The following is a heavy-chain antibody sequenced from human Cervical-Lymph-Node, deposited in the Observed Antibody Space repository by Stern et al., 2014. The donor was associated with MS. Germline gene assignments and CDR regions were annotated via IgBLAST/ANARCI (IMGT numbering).Heavy chain of an antibody. V-gene: IGHV4-38-2*02. CDR3: AREEQQLVHGNWFDP. J-gene: IGHJ5*02. CDR2: IYHSGST. Sequence: QVQLQESGPGLVKPSETLSLTCTVSGYSISSGYYWGWIRQPPGKGLEWIGTIYHSGSTYYNPSLKSRVTISVDTSKNQFSLQMSSVTAADTAVYYCAREEQQLVHGNWFDPWGQGTLVTVSS. D-gene: IGHD6-13*01. CDR1: GYSISSGYY.